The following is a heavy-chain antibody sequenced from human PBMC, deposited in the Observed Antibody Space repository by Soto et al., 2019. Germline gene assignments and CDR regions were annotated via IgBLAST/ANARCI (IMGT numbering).Heavy chain of an antibody. V-gene: IGHV3-23*01. CDR1: GFTFTSYA. Sequence: GGSLRLSCAASGFTFTSYAMSWVRQAPGKGLEWVAIISGSAGRTYYADSVKGRFTISRDNSKNTLYLQMNSLRAEDTAVYHCATVTSARIFYFGLDVWGKETTFTTAS. CDR2: ISGSAGRT. D-gene: IGHD2-2*01. J-gene: IGHJ6*04. CDR3: ATVTSARIFYFGLDV.